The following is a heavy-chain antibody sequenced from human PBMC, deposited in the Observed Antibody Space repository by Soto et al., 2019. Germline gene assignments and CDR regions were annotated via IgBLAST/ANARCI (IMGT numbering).Heavy chain of an antibody. V-gene: IGHV4-38-2*02. CDR1: GYSISSGYY. J-gene: IGHJ6*02. D-gene: IGHD6-13*01. Sequence: NPSETLSLTCAVSGYSISSGYYWGWIRQPPGKGLEWIGSIYHSGSTYYNPSLKSRVTISVDTSKNQFSLKLSSVTAADTAVYYCARDGSIAAAGDYYYHGMDTCVQWTTVFVSS. CDR2: IYHSGST. CDR3: ARDGSIAAAGDYYYHGMDT.